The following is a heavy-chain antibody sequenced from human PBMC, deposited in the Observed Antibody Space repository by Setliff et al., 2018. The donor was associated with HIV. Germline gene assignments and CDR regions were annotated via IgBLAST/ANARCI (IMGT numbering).Heavy chain of an antibody. CDR3: ARDDAVGGGYLDH. V-gene: IGHV3-23*01. CDR2: ITIVGGRT. Sequence: PGGSLRLSCAASGFTFIDYGMTWVRQSPGKGLEWLSAITIVGGRTDYANSVKGRFTIFRDFSKNTLYLQMTSLRAEDTAVYYCARDDAVGGGYLDHWGQGTLVTVSS. J-gene: IGHJ4*02. D-gene: IGHD6-19*01. CDR1: GFTFIDYG.